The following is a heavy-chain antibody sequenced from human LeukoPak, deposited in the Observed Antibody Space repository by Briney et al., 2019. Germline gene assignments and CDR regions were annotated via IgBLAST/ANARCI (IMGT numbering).Heavy chain of an antibody. CDR2: IIPIFGTA. J-gene: IGHJ4*02. CDR1: GGTFSSYA. Sequence: SVTVSCKASGGTFSSYAISWVRQAPGQGLEWMGWIIPIFGTANYAQKFQGRVTITADESTSTAYMELSSLRSEDTAVYYCARVGGNYDSSGYYQFFDYWGQGTLVTVSS. CDR3: ARVGGNYDSSGYYQFFDY. V-gene: IGHV1-69*13. D-gene: IGHD3-22*01.